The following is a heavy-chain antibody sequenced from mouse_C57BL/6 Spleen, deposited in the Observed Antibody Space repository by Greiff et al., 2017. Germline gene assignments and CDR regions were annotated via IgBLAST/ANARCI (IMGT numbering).Heavy chain of an antibody. D-gene: IGHD2-5*01. CDR2: IYPGDGDT. V-gene: IGHV1-82*01. CDR1: GYAFSSSW. Sequence: VKLMESGPELVKPGASVKISCKASGYAFSSSWMNWVKQRPGKGLEWIGRIYPGDGDTNYNGKFKGKATLTADKSSSTAYMQLSSLTSEDSAVYFCARPYSNYYAMDYWGQGTSVTVSS. J-gene: IGHJ4*01. CDR3: ARPYSNYYAMDY.